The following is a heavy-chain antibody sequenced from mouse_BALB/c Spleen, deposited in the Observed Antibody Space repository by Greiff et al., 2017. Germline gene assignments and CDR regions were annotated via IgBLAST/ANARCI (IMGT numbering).Heavy chain of an antibody. CDR2: INPNNGGT. V-gene: IGHV1-18*01. CDR3: ARRWEGNAMEY. J-gene: IGHJ4*01. D-gene: IGHD2-3*01. CDR1: GYTFTDYN. Sequence: VQLKESGPELVKPGASVKIPCKASGYTFTDYNMDWVKQSPGKSLEWIGDINPNNGGTIYNQKFKGKATLTVDKSSSTAYMELRSLTSEDTAVYYCARRWEGNAMEYGGKGTSVTVSA.